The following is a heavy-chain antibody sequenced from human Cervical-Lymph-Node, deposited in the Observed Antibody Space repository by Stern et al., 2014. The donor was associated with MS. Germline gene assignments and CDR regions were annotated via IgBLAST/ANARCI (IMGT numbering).Heavy chain of an antibody. V-gene: IGHV1-69*12. Sequence: VQLVQSGAEVKKPGSSVKVSCKASGGTFSSYAISWVRQATGQGLEWMGGILPIFGTANYAQKFQGRVTITADESTSTAYMELSSLRSEDTAVYYCAREGPGPYVGGGFDYWGQGTLVTVSS. D-gene: IGHD2-15*01. CDR3: AREGPGPYVGGGFDY. J-gene: IGHJ4*02. CDR2: ILPIFGTA. CDR1: GGTFSSYA.